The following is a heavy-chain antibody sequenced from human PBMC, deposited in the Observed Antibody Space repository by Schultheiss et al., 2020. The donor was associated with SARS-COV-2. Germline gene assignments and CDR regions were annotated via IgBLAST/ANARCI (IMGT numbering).Heavy chain of an antibody. D-gene: IGHD6-6*01. V-gene: IGHV3-48*03. Sequence: GGSLRLSCAASGFSFSTHVMNWVRQAPGKGLEWVSYISTSGYTIHYADSAKGRFTISRDNGKSSLYLQMNSLRAEDTAVYYCAREWDSSSSSDYQFYYGMDFWGQGTTVTVSS. CDR3: AREWDSSSSSDYQFYYGMDF. CDR1: GFSFSTHV. CDR2: ISTSGYTI. J-gene: IGHJ6*02.